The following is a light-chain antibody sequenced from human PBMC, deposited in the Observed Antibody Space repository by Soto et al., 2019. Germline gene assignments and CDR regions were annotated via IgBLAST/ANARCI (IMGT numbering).Light chain of an antibody. Sequence: EIVMTHSPATLSVSPGERATLSCRASQSVSSDLAWYHQKPGQAPRLLISDASNRATGIPARFSGSGSGTDFTLTISSLEPEDFAVYYCQQRSNWPITFGQGTRLEIK. CDR3: QQRSNWPIT. CDR1: QSVSSD. CDR2: DAS. J-gene: IGKJ5*01. V-gene: IGKV3-11*01.